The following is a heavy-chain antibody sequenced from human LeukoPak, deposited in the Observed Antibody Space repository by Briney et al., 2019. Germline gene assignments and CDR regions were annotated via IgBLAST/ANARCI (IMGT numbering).Heavy chain of an antibody. V-gene: IGHV1-3*01. CDR1: GYTFTSYA. J-gene: IGHJ4*02. D-gene: IGHD5-12*01. Sequence: AASVKVSCKASGYTFTSYAMHWVRQAPGQRLEWMGWINAGNGNTKYSQKFQGRVTITRDTSASTAYMELSSLRSEDTAVYYCARTGDSGYDSPLDYWGQGTLVTVSS. CDR2: INAGNGNT. CDR3: ARTGDSGYDSPLDY.